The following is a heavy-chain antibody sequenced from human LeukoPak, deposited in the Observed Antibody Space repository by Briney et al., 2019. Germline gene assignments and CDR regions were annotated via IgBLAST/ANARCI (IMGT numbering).Heavy chain of an antibody. V-gene: IGHV3-15*01. J-gene: IGHJ4*02. CDR2: IKSQADGATT. CDR3: AKEIDIVVVVAPDY. Sequence: GGSLRLSCVASGFTFRNAWMSWVRQAPGKGLEWVARIKSQADGATTDYAAPVKGRFTISRDDSKNTLFLQMNSLEVEDTAVYYCAKEIDIVVVVAPDYWGQGTLVTVSS. D-gene: IGHD2-15*01. CDR1: GFTFRNAW.